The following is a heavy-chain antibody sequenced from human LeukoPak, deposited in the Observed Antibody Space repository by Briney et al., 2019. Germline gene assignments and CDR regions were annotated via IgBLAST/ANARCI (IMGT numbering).Heavy chain of an antibody. D-gene: IGHD4-23*01. CDR3: ATVSPGHDYGGPELDY. Sequence: ASVKVSCKVSGYTLTELSMHWVRQAPGKGLELMGGFDPEDGETIYAQKFQGRVTMTEDTSTDTAYMELSSLRSEDTAVYYCATVSPGHDYGGPELDYWGQGTLVTVSS. V-gene: IGHV1-24*01. CDR1: GYTLTELS. J-gene: IGHJ4*02. CDR2: FDPEDGET.